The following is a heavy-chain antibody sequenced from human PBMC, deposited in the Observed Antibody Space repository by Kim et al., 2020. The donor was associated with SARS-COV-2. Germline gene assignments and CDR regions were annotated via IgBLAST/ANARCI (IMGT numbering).Heavy chain of an antibody. J-gene: IGHJ4*02. V-gene: IGHV6-1*01. D-gene: IGHD1-1*01. Sequence: AVAVKSRITINPDTSKNQFSLQLNSVTPEDTAVYYCAREGPRSGSEPFDYWGQGTLVTVSS. CDR3: AREGPRSGSEPFDY.